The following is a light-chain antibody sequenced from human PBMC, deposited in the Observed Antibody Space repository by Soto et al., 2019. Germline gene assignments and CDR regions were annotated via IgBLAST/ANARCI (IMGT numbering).Light chain of an antibody. Sequence: DIQMTQSPSSLSASLGGRVTITCRASQSISTYLNWYQQKPGKAPKLLIYATSSLQSGVLSRFRGSGAETDFTLTISILQPEDFATYYCQQSYSTPRTFGQGTKVDIK. CDR1: QSISTY. CDR2: ATS. V-gene: IGKV1-39*01. J-gene: IGKJ1*01. CDR3: QQSYSTPRT.